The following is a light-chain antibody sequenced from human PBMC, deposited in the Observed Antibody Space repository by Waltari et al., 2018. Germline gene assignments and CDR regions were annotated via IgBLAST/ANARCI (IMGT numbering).Light chain of an antibody. CDR2: GVS. V-gene: IGLV2-14*03. J-gene: IGLJ3*02. CDR3: SSFTSTNTWV. Sequence: QSALTQPASVSGSPGQVITISCTGTGSDIGGYNYVSWYQQHPGKAPKLLIYGVSSRSSGVSNRFSGSKSGYAASLTISGLQAEDEAHYYCSSFTSTNTWVFGGGTKLTVL. CDR1: GSDIGGYNY.